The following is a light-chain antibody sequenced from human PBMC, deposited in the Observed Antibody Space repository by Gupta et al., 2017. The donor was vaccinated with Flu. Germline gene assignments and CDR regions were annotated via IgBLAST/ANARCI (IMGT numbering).Light chain of an antibody. J-gene: IGLJ1*01. CDR1: YLANNS. CDR2: QDV. CDR3: QRWDNSVYV. V-gene: IGLV3-1*01. Sequence: SYDLYQPPSVSVSPGQTASITCSGDYLANNSTSWYRQKPGQSPVLVIYQDVQRPAGISWRFSASKSGNTATLTITGTQSVDEDDYYCQRWDNSVYVFGGGTKVTVL.